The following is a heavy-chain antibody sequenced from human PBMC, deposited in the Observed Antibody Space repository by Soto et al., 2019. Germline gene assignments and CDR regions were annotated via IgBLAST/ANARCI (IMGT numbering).Heavy chain of an antibody. V-gene: IGHV3-21*01. CDR3: ARGGSGSYYKSTDY. Sequence: GESLKISCAVSGFTFSSYSMNWVRQAPGKGLEWVSSISSSSSYIYYADSVKGSFTISRDNAKNSLYLQMNSLRAEDTAVYYCARGGSGSYYKSTDYWGQGTLVTVSS. D-gene: IGHD3-10*01. CDR2: ISSSSSYI. CDR1: GFTFSSYS. J-gene: IGHJ4*02.